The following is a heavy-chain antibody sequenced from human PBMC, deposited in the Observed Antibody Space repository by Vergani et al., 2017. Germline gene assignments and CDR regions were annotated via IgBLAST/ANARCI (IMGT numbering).Heavy chain of an antibody. CDR1: GFTFSTYA. D-gene: IGHD2-21*01. Sequence: QVQLVESGGGVVQPGRSLRLSCTSSGFTFSTYAMHWVRQAPGKGLEWVAIIYYDGSKKYYADSVKGRFTISRDNSRNTLDLLMSSLRAEDTAIYDCVREGSYCGSTTCRNPGYVYYYHMDVWGEGTTVTVSS. CDR3: VREGSYCGSTTCRNPGYVYYYHMDV. V-gene: IGHV3-33*01. CDR2: IYYDGSKK. J-gene: IGHJ6*03.